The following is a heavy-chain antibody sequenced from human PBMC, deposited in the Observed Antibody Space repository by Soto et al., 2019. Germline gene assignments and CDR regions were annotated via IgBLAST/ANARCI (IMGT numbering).Heavy chain of an antibody. D-gene: IGHD3-3*01. J-gene: IGHJ4*02. Sequence: EVQLLESGGGLVQPGGSLRLSCAASGFTFSSYAMSWVRQAPGKGLEWVSAISGSGGSTYYADSVKGRFTISRDNSKNTLYLRMNSLRAEDTAVYYCAKDPAMRITIFGVDPFDYWGQGTLVTVSS. V-gene: IGHV3-23*01. CDR1: GFTFSSYA. CDR3: AKDPAMRITIFGVDPFDY. CDR2: ISGSGGST.